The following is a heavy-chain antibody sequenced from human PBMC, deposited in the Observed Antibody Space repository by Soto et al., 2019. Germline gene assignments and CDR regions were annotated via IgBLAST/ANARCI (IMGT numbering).Heavy chain of an antibody. CDR2: ISGSGGST. D-gene: IGHD4-17*01. J-gene: IGHJ6*02. CDR3: AKDYGDGGYYYYGMDV. V-gene: IGHV3-23*01. Sequence: WWSLRVSCSASVCSFSSYAMSWFRQAPGKGLEWVSAISGSGGSTYYADSVKGRFTISRDNSKNTLYLQMNSLRAEDTAVYYCAKDYGDGGYYYYGMDVWGQGTTVTVSS. CDR1: VCSFSSYA.